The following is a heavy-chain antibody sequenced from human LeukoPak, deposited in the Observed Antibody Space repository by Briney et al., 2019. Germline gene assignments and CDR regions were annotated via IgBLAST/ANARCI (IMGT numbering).Heavy chain of an antibody. CDR3: ARDLGVAVAGNMDV. V-gene: IGHV1-2*04. J-gene: IGHJ6*02. Sequence: GASVKVSCKASGYTFTGYYMHWVRQAPGQGLEWMGWINPNSGGTNYAQKFQGWVTMTRDTSISTAYMELSRLRSDDTAVYYCARDLGVAVAGNMDVWGPGTPVTVSS. CDR1: GYTFTGYY. CDR2: INPNSGGT. D-gene: IGHD6-19*01.